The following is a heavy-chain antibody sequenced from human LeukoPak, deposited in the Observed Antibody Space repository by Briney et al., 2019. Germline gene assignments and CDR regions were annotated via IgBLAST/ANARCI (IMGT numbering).Heavy chain of an antibody. Sequence: GGSLRLSCAASGFTFSSYAMSWVRLAPGKGLELVSAISVSGGSTYYADSVKGRFTTSRDNSKNTLYLQMNSLRAEDTAVYYCAKGNEYQPYYYYMDVWGKGTTVTVSS. V-gene: IGHV3-23*01. J-gene: IGHJ6*03. CDR2: ISVSGGST. D-gene: IGHD2-2*01. CDR1: GFTFSSYA. CDR3: AKGNEYQPYYYYMDV.